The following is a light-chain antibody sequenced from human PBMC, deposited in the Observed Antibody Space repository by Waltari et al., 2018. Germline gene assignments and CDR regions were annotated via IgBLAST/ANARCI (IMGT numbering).Light chain of an antibody. V-gene: IGKV2-30*02. CDR1: QSLLHSNGNTY. J-gene: IGKJ2*01. CDR2: KVS. CDR3: MQGTHVPYN. Sequence: DVVMTQSPLSLPITPGQPASMTCRSSQSLLHSNGNTYLSWFLQRPGQPPRRLIYKVSDRDSGVPDRFSGSGAGTDFTLKISRVEAEDVGVYYCMQGTHVPYNFGQGTKVEIK.